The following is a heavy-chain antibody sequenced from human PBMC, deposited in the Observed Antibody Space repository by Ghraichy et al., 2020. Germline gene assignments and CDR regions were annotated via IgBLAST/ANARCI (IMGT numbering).Heavy chain of an antibody. CDR3: ARDVNYALDY. CDR2: IYSERYI. Sequence: GGSLRLSCAASGFTFSTYSMNWVRQAPGKGLEWVSFIYSERYIQYADSVKGRFTISRDNAKNSLYLQINSLRDEEKTVYYCARDVNYALDYWGQGTLVTVSS. V-gene: IGHV3-48*02. D-gene: IGHD1-7*01. CDR1: GFTFSTYS. J-gene: IGHJ4*02.